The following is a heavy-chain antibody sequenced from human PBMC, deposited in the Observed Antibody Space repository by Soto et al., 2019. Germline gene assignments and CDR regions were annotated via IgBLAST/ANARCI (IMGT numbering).Heavy chain of an antibody. J-gene: IGHJ6*02. CDR2: IYGGLTT. D-gene: IGHD6-13*01. CDR1: GFTVSSTY. Sequence: QAGGSLRLSCAASGFTVSSTYMTWVRQAPGKGLDWVSVIYGGLTTSYADSVKGRFTISRDNSKNTVFLQMNSLRGEDTAVYYCARDRIEAAGTPRFNYYYGMDVWGQGTTVTVSS. V-gene: IGHV3-53*01. CDR3: ARDRIEAAGTPRFNYYYGMDV.